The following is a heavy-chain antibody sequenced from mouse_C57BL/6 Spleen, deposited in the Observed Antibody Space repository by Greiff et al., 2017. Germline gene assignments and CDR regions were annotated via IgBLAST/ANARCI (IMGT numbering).Heavy chain of an antibody. D-gene: IGHD1-1*01. Sequence: QVHVKQSGAELVRPGASVTLSCKASGYTFTDYEMHWVKQTPVHGLEWIGAIDPETGGTAYNQKFKGKAILTADKSSSTAYMELRSLTSEDSAVYYCTSITTVVADWYFDVWCTGTTVTVSS. J-gene: IGHJ1*03. V-gene: IGHV1-15*01. CDR1: GYTFTDYE. CDR3: TSITTVVADWYFDV. CDR2: IDPETGGT.